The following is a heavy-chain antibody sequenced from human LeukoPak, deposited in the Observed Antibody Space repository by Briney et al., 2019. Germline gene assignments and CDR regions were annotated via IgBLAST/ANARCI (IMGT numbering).Heavy chain of an antibody. D-gene: IGHD2-2*01. CDR3: ARGYQLLYNWFDP. Sequence: SETLSLTCAVYGGSFSGYYWSWIRQPPGKGLEWIGEINHSGSTNYNPSLKSRVTISVDTSKNQFSLKLSSVTAADTAVYYCARGYQLLYNWFDPWGQGTLATVSS. J-gene: IGHJ5*02. CDR2: INHSGST. CDR1: GGSFSGYY. V-gene: IGHV4-34*01.